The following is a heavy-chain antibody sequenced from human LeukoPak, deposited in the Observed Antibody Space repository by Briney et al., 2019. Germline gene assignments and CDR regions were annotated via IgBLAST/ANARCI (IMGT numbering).Heavy chain of an antibody. Sequence: SETLSLTCAVYGGSFSGYYWSWIRQPPGKGLEWIGEINHSGSTNYNPSLKSRVTISVDTFKNQFSLKLSSVTAADTAVYYCARGRRANYIDYWGQGTLVTVSS. V-gene: IGHV4-34*01. CDR3: ARGRRANYIDY. CDR2: INHSGST. J-gene: IGHJ4*02. CDR1: GGSFSGYY. D-gene: IGHD1-26*01.